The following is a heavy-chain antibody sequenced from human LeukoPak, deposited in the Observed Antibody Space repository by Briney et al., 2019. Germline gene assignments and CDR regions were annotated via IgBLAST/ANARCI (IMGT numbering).Heavy chain of an antibody. CDR3: ARAPYSSSSARHIDY. V-gene: IGHV4-30-4*01. J-gene: IGHJ4*02. CDR2: IYYSGST. Sequence: SQTLSLTCTVSGDSISSDNYYWNWIRQPPGKGLEWIGYIYYSGSTYYNPSLKSRITISVDTSKNQFSLKLSSMTAADTAVYYCARAPYSSSSARHIDYWGQGTLITVSS. D-gene: IGHD6-6*01. CDR1: GDSISSDNYY.